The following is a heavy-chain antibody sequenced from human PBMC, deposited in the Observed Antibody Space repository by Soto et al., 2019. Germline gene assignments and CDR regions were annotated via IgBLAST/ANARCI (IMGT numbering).Heavy chain of an antibody. CDR3: AREGPRGVIITRYYFDY. CDR1: GYTFTGYY. V-gene: IGHV1-2*02. D-gene: IGHD3-10*01. Sequence: ASVKVSCKASGYTFTGYYMHWVRQAPGQGLEWMGWINPNSGGTNYAQKFQGRVTMTRDTSISTAYMELSRLRSDDTAVYYCAREGPRGVIITRYYFDYWGQGTMVTVYS. CDR2: INPNSGGT. J-gene: IGHJ4*02.